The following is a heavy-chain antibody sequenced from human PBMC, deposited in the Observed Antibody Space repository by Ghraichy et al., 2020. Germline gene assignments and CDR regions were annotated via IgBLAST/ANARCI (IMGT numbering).Heavy chain of an antibody. CDR3: ARGGGYGDYSSDSYYFDY. Sequence: SQTLSLTCTVSGGSISSGDYYWSWIRQPPGKGLEWIGYIYYSGSTYYNPSLKSRVTISVDTSKNQFLLKLSSVTAADTAVYYCARGGGYGDYSSDSYYFDYWGQGTLVTVSS. V-gene: IGHV4-30-4*01. J-gene: IGHJ4*02. CDR2: IYYSGST. CDR1: GGSISSGDYY. D-gene: IGHD4-17*01.